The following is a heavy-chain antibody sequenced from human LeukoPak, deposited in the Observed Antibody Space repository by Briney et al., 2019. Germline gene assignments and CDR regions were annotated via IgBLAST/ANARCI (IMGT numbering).Heavy chain of an antibody. J-gene: IGHJ4*02. CDR2: INHSGST. D-gene: IGHD3-10*01. V-gene: IGHV4-34*01. Sequence: PSETLSLTCAVYGGSFSGYYWSWIRQPSGKGLEWIGEINHSGSTNYNPSLKSRVTISVDTSKNQFSLKLSSVTAADTAVYYCARERRFGTMVRGVLDYWGQGTLVTVSS. CDR3: ARERRFGTMVRGVLDY. CDR1: GGSFSGYY.